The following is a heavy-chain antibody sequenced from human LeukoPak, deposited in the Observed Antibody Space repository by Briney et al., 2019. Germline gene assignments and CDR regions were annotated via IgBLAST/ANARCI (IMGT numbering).Heavy chain of an antibody. CDR1: GFPFNTQD. CDR2: IHADGVGT. Sequence: GGSLRLSCAASGFPFNTQDMRWVRQAPGKGLEWVSSIHADGVGTFYADSVRGRFTISRDNSKNTLDLQMNSLRVEDTAVYYCGKGRVSEWGQGALVTVSS. D-gene: IGHD6-19*01. CDR3: GKGRVSE. V-gene: IGHV3-23*01. J-gene: IGHJ4*02.